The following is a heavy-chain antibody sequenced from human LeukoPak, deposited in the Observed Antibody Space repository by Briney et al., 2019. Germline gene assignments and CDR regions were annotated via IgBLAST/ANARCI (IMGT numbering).Heavy chain of an antibody. Sequence: PGGPQRLSCAASGYPFSSYSKNWARQAPGKALEGVSSISSSGSYVYYADSVKGRFTISRDNAKNSLYLQMNSLRAEDTAVYYCARGDFWRGHFDYWNEGTLVTVSA. V-gene: IGHV3-21*01. CDR3: ARGDFWRGHFDY. D-gene: IGHD3-3*01. J-gene: IGHJ4*02. CDR2: ISSSGSYV. CDR1: GYPFSSYS.